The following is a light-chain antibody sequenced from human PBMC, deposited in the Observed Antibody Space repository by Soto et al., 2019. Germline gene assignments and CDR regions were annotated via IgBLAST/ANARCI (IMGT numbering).Light chain of an antibody. CDR3: SSYAGSRSVV. J-gene: IGLJ2*01. CDR1: SSDIGGYNY. Sequence: QSALTQPPSASGSPGQSVTISCTGTSSDIGGYNYVSWYQQHPGKAPKLMIYEVSKRPSGVPDRFSGSKSGNTASLTVSGLQAEDEADYYRSSYAGSRSVVFGGGTKLTVL. V-gene: IGLV2-8*01. CDR2: EVS.